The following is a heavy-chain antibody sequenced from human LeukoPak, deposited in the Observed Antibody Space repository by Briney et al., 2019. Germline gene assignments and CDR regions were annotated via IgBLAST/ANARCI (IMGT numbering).Heavy chain of an antibody. J-gene: IGHJ4*02. Sequence: GGSLRLFCAASGFSFSSSWMSWVRQAPEKGLEWVAHIKEDGSEKYYVDSVKGRFTISRDNAKNSLWLQMNSLRAEDTAVYYCARYSSSPANDYWGQGTLVTVSS. V-gene: IGHV3-7*01. CDR2: IKEDGSEK. CDR3: ARYSSSPANDY. D-gene: IGHD6-6*01. CDR1: GFSFSSSW.